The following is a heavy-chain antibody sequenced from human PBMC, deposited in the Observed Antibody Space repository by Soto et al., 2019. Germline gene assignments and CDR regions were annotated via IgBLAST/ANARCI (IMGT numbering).Heavy chain of an antibody. D-gene: IGHD4-17*01. V-gene: IGHV3-9*01. CDR3: AKGYGGSYYYYGMDV. CDR1: GFTFDDYA. Sequence: HPGGSLGLSCAASGFTFDDYAMHWVRQAPGKGLEWVSGISWNSGSIGYADSVKGRFTISRDNAKNSLYLQMNSLRAEDTALYYCAKGYGGSYYYYGMDVWGQGTTVTVSS. J-gene: IGHJ6*02. CDR2: ISWNSGSI.